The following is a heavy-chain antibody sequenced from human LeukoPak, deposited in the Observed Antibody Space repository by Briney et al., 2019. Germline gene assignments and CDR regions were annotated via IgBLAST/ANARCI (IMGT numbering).Heavy chain of an antibody. J-gene: IGHJ4*02. Sequence: SETLSLTCAVYGGSFSGYYWSWIRQPPGKGLEWIGEINHSGSTNYNPSLKSRVTISVDTSKNQFSLKLSSVTAADTAVYYCARGREWWYQNDYFDYWGQGTLVTVSS. CDR1: GGSFSGYY. V-gene: IGHV4-34*01. CDR2: INHSGST. D-gene: IGHD2-15*01. CDR3: ARGREWWYQNDYFDY.